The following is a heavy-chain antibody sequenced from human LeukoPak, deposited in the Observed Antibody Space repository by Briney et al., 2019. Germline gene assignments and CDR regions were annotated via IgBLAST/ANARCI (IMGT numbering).Heavy chain of an antibody. Sequence: GGSLRLSCAAPGFTFSSHGMHWVRQAPGKGLEWVAVIWYDGSKKYHADSVKGRFTISRDNSKNTLYLQMNSLRAEDTAVYYCARDLLGYSYDAYYFDFWGQGTLVTVSS. CDR2: IWYDGSKK. J-gene: IGHJ4*02. V-gene: IGHV3-33*01. CDR1: GFTFSSHG. CDR3: ARDLLGYSYDAYYFDF. D-gene: IGHD5-18*01.